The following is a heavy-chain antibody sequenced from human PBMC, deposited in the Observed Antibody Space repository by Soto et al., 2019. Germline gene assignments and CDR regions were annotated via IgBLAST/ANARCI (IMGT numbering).Heavy chain of an antibody. CDR3: SRGVASLVDS. D-gene: IGHD2-15*01. J-gene: IGHJ4*02. V-gene: IGHV1-69*02. CDR2: IVPITGMT. Sequence: QVQLVQSGAEVKKPGSSVGVSCTPSGGTFSSYTISWVRQAPGQGLEWMGRIVPITGMTRYAQKFQGRLTITAVTSTTTAYLELSSLTSEDSAVYFCSRGVASLVDSWGQGTQVTVSS. CDR1: GGTFSSYT.